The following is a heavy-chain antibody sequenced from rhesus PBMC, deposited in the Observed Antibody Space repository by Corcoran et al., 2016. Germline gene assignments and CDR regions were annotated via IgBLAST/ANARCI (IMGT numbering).Heavy chain of an antibody. J-gene: IGHJ4*01. CDR2: ITYSGST. Sequence: QVQLQESGPGLVKPSETLSLTCAVSGGSISSGYYYWSWIRPPPGKGLEIIGYITYSGSTSYNPSLKSRVTISRNTSKNQFSLKLSSVTAADTAVYYCARVDSGYSIDFDYWGQGVLVTVSS. V-gene: IGHV4-122*02. D-gene: IGHD5-24*01. CDR1: GGSISSGYYY. CDR3: ARVDSGYSIDFDY.